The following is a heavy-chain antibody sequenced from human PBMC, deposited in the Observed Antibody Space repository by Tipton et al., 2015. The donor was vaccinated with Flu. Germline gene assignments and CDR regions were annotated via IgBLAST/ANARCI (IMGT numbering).Heavy chain of an antibody. V-gene: IGHV4-59*01. Sequence: LRLSCSVSGGSISSYYWSWIRQPPGKGLEWIGYVFYTGSTDYNPSLKSRVTISVDTSKNQFSLELISVTAADTAVYYCARGVLIGGKRFDPWGLGTLVTVSS. D-gene: IGHD4/OR15-4a*01. CDR3: ARGVLIGGKRFDP. J-gene: IGHJ5*02. CDR1: GGSISSYY. CDR2: VFYTGST.